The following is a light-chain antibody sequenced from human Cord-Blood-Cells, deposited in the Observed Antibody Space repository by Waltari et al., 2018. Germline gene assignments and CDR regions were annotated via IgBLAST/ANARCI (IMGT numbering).Light chain of an antibody. CDR1: KSVLYSSNNKNY. J-gene: IGKJ4*01. CDR2: WAS. V-gene: IGKV4-1*01. CDR3: QQYYSTPLT. Sequence: DIVMTQSPDSLAVSLGERATINCKSSKSVLYSSNNKNYLAWYQQKPGQPPKLLIYWASTRESGFPDRFSGSGSGTDFTLTISSLQAEDVAVYYCQQYYSTPLTFGGGTKVEIK.